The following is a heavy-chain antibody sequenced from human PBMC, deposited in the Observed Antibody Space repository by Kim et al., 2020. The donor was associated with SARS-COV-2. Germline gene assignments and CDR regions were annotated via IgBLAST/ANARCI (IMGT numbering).Heavy chain of an antibody. J-gene: IGHJ4*02. V-gene: IGHV1-18*01. CDR3: ARWGDFWSGYDY. D-gene: IGHD3-3*01. Sequence: NYAQKLQGRVTMTTDTSTSTAYMELRSLRSDDTAVYYCARWGDFWSGYDYWGQGTLVTVSS.